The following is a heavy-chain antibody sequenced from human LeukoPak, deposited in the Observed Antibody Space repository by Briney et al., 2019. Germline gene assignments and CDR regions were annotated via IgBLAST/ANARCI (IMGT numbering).Heavy chain of an antibody. Sequence: GGSLRLSCAASGFTFSDFAMSWVRQTPGKGLEWVSFISDSSVGDSTYYADSVRGRFTISRDSSKSTLYLQMNSLRAEDTAVYYCTRVSTTGVGGRGYFDQWGQGTQVTVSS. D-gene: IGHD1-1*01. J-gene: IGHJ4*02. CDR2: ISDSSVGDST. CDR3: TRVSTTGVGGRGYFDQ. CDR1: GFTFSDFA. V-gene: IGHV3-23*01.